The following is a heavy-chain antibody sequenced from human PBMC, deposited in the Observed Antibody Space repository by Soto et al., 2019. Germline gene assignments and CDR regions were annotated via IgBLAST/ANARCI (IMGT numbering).Heavy chain of an antibody. D-gene: IGHD6-6*01. Sequence: GGSLRLSCAASGFTFSSYWMHWVRQAPGKGLVWVSRINSDGSSTSYADSVKGRFTISRDNAKNTLYLQMNSLRAEDTAVYYCPRTAARSYYYYGMDVWGQGTTVTVSS. V-gene: IGHV3-74*01. J-gene: IGHJ6*02. CDR2: INSDGSST. CDR1: GFTFSSYW. CDR3: PRTAARSYYYYGMDV.